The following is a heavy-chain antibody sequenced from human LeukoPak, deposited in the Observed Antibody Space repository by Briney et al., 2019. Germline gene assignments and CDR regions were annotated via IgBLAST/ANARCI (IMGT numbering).Heavy chain of an antibody. Sequence: SETLSLTCTVSGGSISSSSYYWGWIRQPPGKGLEWIGSIYYSGSTYYNPSLKSRVTISVDTSKNQFSLKLTSVTGADTAVYYGAGERGEEYSRGGYKRTYFNTWGQETGVPASP. CDR3: AGERGEEYSRGGYKRTYFNT. CDR2: IYYSGST. CDR1: GGSISSSSYY. V-gene: IGHV4-39*07. J-gene: IGHJ5*02. D-gene: IGHD6-19*01.